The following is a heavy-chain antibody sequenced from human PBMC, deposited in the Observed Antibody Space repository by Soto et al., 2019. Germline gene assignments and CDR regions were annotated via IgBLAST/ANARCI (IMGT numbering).Heavy chain of an antibody. CDR1: GFTFSGFY. Sequence: ASVKVSCKPSGFTFSGFYLHWVRQAPGQGLEWMGWIKPNTDDTGYAQKFQGRVTLTWDTSSSAGYLDLSRLRSDDTAVYYCAWCPYSLEGDGQHYGYGMDLWGLGTTVTVSS. V-gene: IGHV1-2*02. CDR2: IKPNTDDT. D-gene: IGHD1-26*01. J-gene: IGHJ6*02. CDR3: AWCPYSLEGDGQHYGYGMDL.